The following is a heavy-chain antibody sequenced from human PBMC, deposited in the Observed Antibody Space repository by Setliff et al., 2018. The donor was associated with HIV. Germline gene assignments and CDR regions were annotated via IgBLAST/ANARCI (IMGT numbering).Heavy chain of an antibody. CDR2: VKTKIDGGAT. J-gene: IGHJ4*02. D-gene: IGHD1-20*01. Sequence: GGSLRLSCAASGFTFSNSMMGWVRQAPGKGLEWVGRVKTKIDGGATDYAAPVKGRFTISRDDSKDTLYLQMNSLKTEDTGLYYCARDPGITAKPFYFDCWGQGTLVTVSS. V-gene: IGHV3-15*01. CDR1: GFTFSNSM. CDR3: ARDPGITAKPFYFDC.